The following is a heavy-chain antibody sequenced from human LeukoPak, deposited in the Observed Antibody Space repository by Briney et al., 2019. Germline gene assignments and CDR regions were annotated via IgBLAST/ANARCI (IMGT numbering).Heavy chain of an antibody. CDR2: IYTSGST. CDR1: GGSISSGSYY. D-gene: IGHD3-10*01. CDR3: ARDRRFGPYYFDY. J-gene: IGHJ4*02. Sequence: SETLSLTCTVSGGSISSGSYYWSWIRQPAGNGLEWIGRIYTSGSTNYNPSLKSRVTISVDTSKNQFSLKLSSVTAADTAVYYFARDRRFGPYYFDYWGQGTLVTVSS. V-gene: IGHV4-61*02.